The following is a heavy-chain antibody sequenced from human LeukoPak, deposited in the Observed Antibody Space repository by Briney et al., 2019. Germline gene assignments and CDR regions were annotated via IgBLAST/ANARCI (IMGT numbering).Heavy chain of an antibody. CDR2: IYWNDDK. Sequence: SGPTLVNPTQTLTLTCTFSGFSLSTSGVGVGWIRRPPGKALEWLALIYWNDDKRYSPSLKSRLTITKDTSKNQVVLTMTNMDPVDTATYYCAHRPRTIFGVITSAFDPWGQGTLVTVSS. J-gene: IGHJ5*02. V-gene: IGHV2-5*01. D-gene: IGHD3-3*01. CDR1: GFSLSTSGVG. CDR3: AHRPRTIFGVITSAFDP.